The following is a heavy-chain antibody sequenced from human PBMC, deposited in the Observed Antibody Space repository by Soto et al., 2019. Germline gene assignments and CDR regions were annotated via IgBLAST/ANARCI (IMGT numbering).Heavy chain of an antibody. V-gene: IGHV3-74*01. J-gene: IGHJ4*02. CDR2: INADGTST. D-gene: IGHD3-10*01. CDR3: VKVLARGVGVPRFDFDS. CDR1: GFTFSNSW. Sequence: DVQLVESGGGLVQPGGSLRLSCAASGFTFSNSWMHWDRQVSGKGLEWVSRINADGTSTSYADSVKGRFTISRDNAKNTLYLHVNSLRAEDTAVYYCVKVLARGVGVPRFDFDSWGQGALVTVSS.